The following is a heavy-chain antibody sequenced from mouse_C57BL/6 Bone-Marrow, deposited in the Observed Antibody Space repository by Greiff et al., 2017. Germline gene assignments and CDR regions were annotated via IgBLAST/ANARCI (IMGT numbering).Heavy chain of an antibody. CDR1: GFTFSDYG. J-gene: IGHJ4*01. CDR3: ARSYGSRGAMDY. V-gene: IGHV5-15*01. CDR2: ISNLAYSI. Sequence: DVQLQESGGGLVQPGGSLKLSCAASGFTFSDYGMAWVRQAPRKGPEWVAFISNLAYSIYYADTVTGRFTISRENAKNTLYLEMSSLRSEDTAMYYCARSYGSRGAMDYWGQGTSVTVSS. D-gene: IGHD1-1*01.